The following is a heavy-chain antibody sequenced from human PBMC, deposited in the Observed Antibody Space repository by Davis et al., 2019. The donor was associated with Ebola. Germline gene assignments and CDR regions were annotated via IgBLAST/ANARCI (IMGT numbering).Heavy chain of an antibody. J-gene: IGHJ4*02. CDR1: GYTFSGYY. Sequence: ASVKVSCKASGYTFSGYYINWVRQAPGQGLEWMGRVNPYSGGTNYAQKFQARVTMTRDTSISTAYMELSSLRSEDTAVYYCAGALAMVTIDYWGQGTLVTVSS. CDR2: VNPYSGGT. D-gene: IGHD5-18*01. V-gene: IGHV1-2*06. CDR3: AGALAMVTIDY.